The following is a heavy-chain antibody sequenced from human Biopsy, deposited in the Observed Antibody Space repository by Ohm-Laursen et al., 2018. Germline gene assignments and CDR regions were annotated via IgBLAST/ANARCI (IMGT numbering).Heavy chain of an antibody. V-gene: IGHV1-8*01. Sequence: GSSVKVSCKASGYSFTTYDVNWVRQARGQGLEWMGWMIPNSGKPGYAQRFQGRVTLTMNTSIGTAYMELSGLRSEDTAVYYCARGSPRRVSIFEASIYWFDTWGQGTLVTVSS. D-gene: IGHD6-6*01. CDR3: ARGSPRRVSIFEASIYWFDT. CDR1: GYSFTTYD. CDR2: MIPNSGKP. J-gene: IGHJ5*01.